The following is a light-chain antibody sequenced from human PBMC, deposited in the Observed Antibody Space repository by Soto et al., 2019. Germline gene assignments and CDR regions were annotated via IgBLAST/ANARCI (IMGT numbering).Light chain of an antibody. V-gene: IGLV1-44*01. J-gene: IGLJ1*01. CDR2: TTN. CDR3: AAWDDSLNGHG. Sequence: QSVLTQPHSASGTPGQRVTISCSGSSSNIGTSSVHWFQQLPGTAPKLLISTTNQRPSGVPERFSGSKSGTSASLAISGLQSEDEADYYCAAWDDSLNGHGFGTGTEVTVL. CDR1: SSNIGTSS.